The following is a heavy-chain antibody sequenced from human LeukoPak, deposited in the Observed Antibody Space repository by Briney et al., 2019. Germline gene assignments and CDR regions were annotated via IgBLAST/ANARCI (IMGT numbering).Heavy chain of an antibody. CDR3: ARDGYYGSGSYGFNY. Sequence: ASVKVSCKASGYTFTGYYIHWVRQAPGQGLEYMGRINPNSGGANYAQKFQDRVTMTRDTSISTAYMELSRLRSDDTAVYFCARDGYYGSGSYGFNYWGQGTLVTVSS. D-gene: IGHD3-10*01. CDR1: GYTFTGYY. V-gene: IGHV1-2*06. CDR2: INPNSGGA. J-gene: IGHJ4*02.